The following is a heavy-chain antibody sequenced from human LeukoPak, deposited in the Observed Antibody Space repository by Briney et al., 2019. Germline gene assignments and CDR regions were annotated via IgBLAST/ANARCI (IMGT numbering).Heavy chain of an antibody. D-gene: IGHD3-22*01. CDR2: IYYSGST. CDR3: ARNDSSGYFDY. Sequence: PSETLSLTCAVFGYSISSGYHWGWIRQPPGKGLEWIGSIYYSGSTHYSPSLKSRVTISVDTSKNQFSLKLSSVTAADTAVYYCARNDSSGYFDYWGQGTLVTVSS. J-gene: IGHJ4*02. CDR1: GYSISSGYH. V-gene: IGHV4-38-2*01.